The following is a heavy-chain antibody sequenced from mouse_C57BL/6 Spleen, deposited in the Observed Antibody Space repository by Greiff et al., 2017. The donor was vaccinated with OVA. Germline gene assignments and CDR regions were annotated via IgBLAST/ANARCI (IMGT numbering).Heavy chain of an antibody. Sequence: QVQLQQSGAELVKPGASVKLSCKASGYTFTSYWMQWVKQRPGQGLEWIGEIDPSDSYTNYNQKFKGKATLTVDTSSSTAYMQLSSLTSEDSAVYYCARSLRAGAMDYWGQGTSVTVSS. V-gene: IGHV1-50*01. J-gene: IGHJ4*01. D-gene: IGHD1-1*01. CDR3: ARSLRAGAMDY. CDR1: GYTFTSYW. CDR2: IDPSDSYT.